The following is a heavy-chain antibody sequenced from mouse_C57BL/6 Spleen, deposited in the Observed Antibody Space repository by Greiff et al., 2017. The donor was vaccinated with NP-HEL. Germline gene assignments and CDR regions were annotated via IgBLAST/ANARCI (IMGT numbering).Heavy chain of an antibody. CDR2: ISSGSSTI. Sequence: EVQRVESGGGLVKPGGSLKLSCAASGFTFSDYGMHWVRQAPEKGLEWVAYISSGSSTIYYADTVKGRFTISRDNAKNTLFLQMTSLRSEDTAMYYCARRMVTTGYAMDYWGQGTSVTVSS. D-gene: IGHD2-2*01. J-gene: IGHJ4*01. CDR1: GFTFSDYG. V-gene: IGHV5-17*01. CDR3: ARRMVTTGYAMDY.